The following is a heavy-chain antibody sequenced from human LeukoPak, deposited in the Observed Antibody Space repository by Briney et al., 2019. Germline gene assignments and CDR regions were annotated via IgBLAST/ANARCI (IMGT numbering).Heavy chain of an antibody. Sequence: EASVKVSCKASGYTFTSYYIHWVRQAPGQGLEWMGIINPTGDTTSYAQKFQGRVTMTRDTSTSTVYMELSSLRSEDTAVYYCARDRIAAAAKGMDVWGQGTTVTVSS. CDR3: ARDRIAAAAKGMDV. D-gene: IGHD6-13*01. CDR2: INPTGDTT. V-gene: IGHV1-46*01. CDR1: GYTFTSYY. J-gene: IGHJ6*02.